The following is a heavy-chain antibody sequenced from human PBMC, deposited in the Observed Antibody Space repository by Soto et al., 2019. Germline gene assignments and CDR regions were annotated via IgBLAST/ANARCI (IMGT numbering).Heavy chain of an antibody. CDR2: INHSGST. CDR1: GGSFSGYY. V-gene: IGHV4-34*01. J-gene: IGHJ6*03. CDR3: ARSITFGGVIASPYSYMDV. D-gene: IGHD3-16*02. Sequence: TLSLTCAVYGGSFSGYYWSWIRQPPGKGLEWIGEINHSGSTNYNPSLKSRVTISVDTSKNQFSLKLSSVTAADTAVYYCARSITFGGVIASPYSYMDVWGKGTTVTVSS.